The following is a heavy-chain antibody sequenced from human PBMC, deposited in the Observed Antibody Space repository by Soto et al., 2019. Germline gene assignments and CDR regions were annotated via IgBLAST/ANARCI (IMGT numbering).Heavy chain of an antibody. CDR1: GGTFSSYA. CDR2: IIPIFGTA. CDR3: ARGADITIFGVVTDYFDY. V-gene: IGHV1-69*13. Sequence: GASVKVSCKASGGTFSSYAISWVRQAPGQGLEWMGGIIPIFGTANYAQKFQGRVTITADESTSTAYVELSSLRSEDTAVYYCARGADITIFGVVTDYFDYWGQGTLVTVSS. J-gene: IGHJ4*02. D-gene: IGHD3-3*01.